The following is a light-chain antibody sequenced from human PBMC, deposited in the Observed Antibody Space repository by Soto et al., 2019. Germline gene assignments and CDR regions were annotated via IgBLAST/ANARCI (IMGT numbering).Light chain of an antibody. CDR2: GAS. Sequence: EIVLTQSPGTLSLSPGERATLSCRASQSVSSTYLAWYQQKPGQAPRLLIYGASNRATGIPDRISGSGSGTDFTLTISRLEPEDFAVYYCQQLDRSTWTFGQGTKVEIK. CDR1: QSVSSTY. CDR3: QQLDRSTWT. V-gene: IGKV3-20*01. J-gene: IGKJ1*01.